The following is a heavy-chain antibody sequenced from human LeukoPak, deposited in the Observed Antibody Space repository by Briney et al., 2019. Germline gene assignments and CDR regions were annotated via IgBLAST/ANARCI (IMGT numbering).Heavy chain of an antibody. CDR3: ARGRSGSYDYYYYMDV. CDR1: GGSISSGGYY. V-gene: IGHV4-30-2*01. Sequence: SETLSLTCTVSGGSISSGGYYWSWIRQPPGKGLEWIGYIYHSGSTYYNPSLKSRVTISVDTSKNQFSLKLSSVTAADTAVYYCARGRSGSYDYYYYMDVWGKGTTVTVSS. CDR2: IYHSGST. D-gene: IGHD1-26*01. J-gene: IGHJ6*03.